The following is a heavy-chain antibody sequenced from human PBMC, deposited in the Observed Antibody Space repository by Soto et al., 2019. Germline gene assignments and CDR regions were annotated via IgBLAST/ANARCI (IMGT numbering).Heavy chain of an antibody. Sequence: EVQLLESGGGLFHPGGSLKLSWEASGFTFGTKARAWSRQAPGRGRDWFSLILGNGGGKYYADSVKGRFTVSRDDSKETLYLQLSSLRVDDTAVYYCAKDAVALNGGWDWFDPWGQGTLVTVSS. D-gene: IGHD5-12*01. CDR3: AKDAVALNGGWDWFDP. J-gene: IGHJ5*02. CDR2: ILGNGGGK. CDR1: GFTFGTKA. V-gene: IGHV3-23*01.